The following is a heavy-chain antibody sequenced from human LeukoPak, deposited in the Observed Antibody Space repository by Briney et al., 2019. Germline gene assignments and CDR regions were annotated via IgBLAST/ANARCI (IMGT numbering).Heavy chain of an antibody. CDR1: GFSLSNYI. D-gene: IGHD3/OR15-3a*01. Sequence: GGSLRLSCVASGFSLSNYIMSWVRQAPGKGLEWVSTVSSSGSYTYYADSVKGRFTISRDNSKNTVYLEVNSLRSEDTAVYYCARDFLDGWYFGLWGRGTLVTVSS. V-gene: IGHV3-23*01. CDR2: VSSSGSYT. J-gene: IGHJ2*01. CDR3: ARDFLDGWYFGL.